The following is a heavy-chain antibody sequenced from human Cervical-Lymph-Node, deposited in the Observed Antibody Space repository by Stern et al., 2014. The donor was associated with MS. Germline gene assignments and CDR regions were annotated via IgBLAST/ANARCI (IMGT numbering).Heavy chain of an antibody. V-gene: IGHV4-4*07. J-gene: IGHJ3*02. Sequence: QLQLQESGPGLVKPSETLSLTCTASGDSISIYYLSWIRQPAGKGLEWIGHMYFSGTTKYNPSLQARVTMSGDTSKNKFSLNLASVTAADTAVYYCAREMWFGELYTFDIWGQGTMVTVSS. CDR2: MYFSGTT. D-gene: IGHD3-10*01. CDR1: GDSISIYY. CDR3: AREMWFGELYTFDI.